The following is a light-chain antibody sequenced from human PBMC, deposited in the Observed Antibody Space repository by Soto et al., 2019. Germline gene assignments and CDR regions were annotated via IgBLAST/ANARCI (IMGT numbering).Light chain of an antibody. J-gene: IGKJ4*01. CDR2: GAS. Sequence: DIAMTQSPSSLSAYVGDRVNITCRASQSISYYLNWYQQKPGRAPDLLMYGASSLQSGVPSRFTGSGSGTEFTLTITSLQPGDFATYYCQQTYTTPLTFGGGTKVEIK. V-gene: IGKV1-39*01. CDR1: QSISYY. CDR3: QQTYTTPLT.